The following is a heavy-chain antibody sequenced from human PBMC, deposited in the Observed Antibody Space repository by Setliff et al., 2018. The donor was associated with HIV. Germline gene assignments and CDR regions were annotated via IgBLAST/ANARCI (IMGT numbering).Heavy chain of an antibody. CDR3: ARADIYGYVDF. J-gene: IGHJ4*02. V-gene: IGHV4-34*01. CDR1: GGSFSDYY. CDR2: IHHTGST. Sequence: KPSETLSLTCAVYGGSFSDYYWTWIRQPPGEGLEWIGEIHHTGSTNYNPSLKSRVTISADTSKKHFSLKLSSVTAADTAMYYCARADIYGYVDFWGQGTLVTV. D-gene: IGHD5-18*01.